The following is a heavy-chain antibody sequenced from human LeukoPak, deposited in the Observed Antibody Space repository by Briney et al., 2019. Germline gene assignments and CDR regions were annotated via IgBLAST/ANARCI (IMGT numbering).Heavy chain of an antibody. CDR2: INRDGSVT. Sequence: GGSLRLSCTASGFTFSSYWVHWVRQTQEEGLVWVSRINRDGSVTDYADSVKGRFTISRDNAKNSLYLQMNSLRAEDTAVYYCAREDEHHRYSGSYYYFDYWGQGTLVTVSS. V-gene: IGHV3-74*01. CDR3: AREDEHHRYSGSYYYFDY. D-gene: IGHD1-26*01. J-gene: IGHJ4*02. CDR1: GFTFSSYW.